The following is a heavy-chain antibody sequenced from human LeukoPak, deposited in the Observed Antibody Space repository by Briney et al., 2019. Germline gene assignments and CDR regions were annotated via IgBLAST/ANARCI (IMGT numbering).Heavy chain of an antibody. CDR3: ARPLNYSSAFDI. J-gene: IGHJ3*02. D-gene: IGHD6-13*01. Sequence: SETLSLTCTVSGGSISSGDYYWSWIRQPPGKGLEWIGYIYYSGSTYYNPSLKSRVTISVDTSKNQFSLKLSSATAADTAVYYCARPLNYSSAFDIWGQGTMVTVSS. CDR2: IYYSGST. V-gene: IGHV4-30-4*01. CDR1: GGSISSGDYY.